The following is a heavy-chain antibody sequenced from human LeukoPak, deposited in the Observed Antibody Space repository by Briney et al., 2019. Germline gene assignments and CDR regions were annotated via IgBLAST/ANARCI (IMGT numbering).Heavy chain of an antibody. V-gene: IGHV1-8*03. CDR1: GYTFTSYD. Sequence: ASVKVSCKASGYTFTSYDINWVRQATGQGLEWMGWMNPNSGNTGYAQKFQGRVTITRNTSISTAYMELSSLRSEDTAVYYCARVRGLEFLPVYWGQGTLVTVSS. D-gene: IGHD3-3*01. CDR2: MNPNSGNT. CDR3: ARVRGLEFLPVY. J-gene: IGHJ4*02.